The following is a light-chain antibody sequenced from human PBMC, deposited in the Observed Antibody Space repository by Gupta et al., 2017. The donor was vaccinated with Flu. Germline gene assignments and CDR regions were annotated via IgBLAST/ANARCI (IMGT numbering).Light chain of an antibody. CDR3: RQENKYSRT. Sequence: DIQMTQSPSTLSAFVGDRVTITCRASQSVSHFLAWYQQKPGEAPKLLIYKASSLESGVRSRFSGGGSGTEFTLTMSSLQPDDFATYYCRQENKYSRTFGQGTKVEIK. CDR2: KAS. V-gene: IGKV1-5*03. CDR1: QSVSHF. J-gene: IGKJ1*01.